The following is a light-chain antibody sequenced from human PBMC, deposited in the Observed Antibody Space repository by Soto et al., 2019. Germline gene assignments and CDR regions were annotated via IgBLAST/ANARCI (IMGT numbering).Light chain of an antibody. CDR3: QQYENLPT. CDR1: QDINKN. CDR2: DAS. V-gene: IGKV1-33*01. Sequence: DIQMTQSPSSLSASVGDRVTITCQASQDINKNLIWYQQKPGKAPKLLIYDASDLETGVPSRLRGSGSGTDFTPTISRLPPQHIATYYCQQYENLPTFGQGTRLEIK. J-gene: IGKJ5*01.